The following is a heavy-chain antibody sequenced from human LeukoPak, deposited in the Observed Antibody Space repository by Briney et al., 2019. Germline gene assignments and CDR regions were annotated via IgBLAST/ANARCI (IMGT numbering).Heavy chain of an antibody. CDR2: ISGSGGST. V-gene: IGHV3-23*01. J-gene: IGHJ4*02. CDR1: GFTFSSYA. D-gene: IGHD2-8*01. CDR3: AKSRPPTTNGVCYAFDY. Sequence: GGSLRLSCAASGFTFSSYAMSWVRQAPGKGLEWVSAISGSGGSTYYADSVKGRFTISRDNSKNTLYLQMNSLRAEDTAVYYCAKSRPPTTNGVCYAFDYWGQGTLVTVSS.